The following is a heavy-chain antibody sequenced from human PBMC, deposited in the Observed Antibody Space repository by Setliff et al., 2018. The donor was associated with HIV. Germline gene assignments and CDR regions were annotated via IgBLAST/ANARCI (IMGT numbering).Heavy chain of an antibody. V-gene: IGHV5-51*01. J-gene: IGHJ3*01. CDR3: ARQPSGFLNPKDSFDF. CDR1: GYNFANYW. CDR2: IYPGDSDT. Sequence: LKISCTASGYNFANYWIGWVRQRPGKGLEWMGIIYPGDSDTKYSPSFQGQVSISADKSTSTAFLQWISLKASDTATYYCARQPSGFLNPKDSFDFWGQGTRVTVSS.